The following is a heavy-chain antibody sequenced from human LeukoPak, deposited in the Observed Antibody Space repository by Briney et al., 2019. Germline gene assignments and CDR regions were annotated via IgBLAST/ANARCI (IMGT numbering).Heavy chain of an antibody. V-gene: IGHV1-69*04. CDR3: ARDCSGGSCSSFDY. D-gene: IGHD2-15*01. Sequence: RASVKVSCKASGGTFSSYAISWVRQAPGQGLEWMGRIIPILGIANYAQKFQGRVTITADKSTSTAYMELSSLRSEDTAVYYCARDCSGGSCSSFDYWGQGTLVTVSS. J-gene: IGHJ4*02. CDR2: IIPILGIA. CDR1: GGTFSSYA.